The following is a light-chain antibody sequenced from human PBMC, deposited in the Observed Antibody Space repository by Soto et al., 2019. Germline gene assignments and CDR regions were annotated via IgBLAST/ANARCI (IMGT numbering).Light chain of an antibody. Sequence: QSVLTQPPSASGTPGKRVAISCSGSGSNIGSNTVNWYQHLPGTAPKLLIYSNNQRPSGVPDRFSGSKSDTSASLAISGLQSEDEADYYCAACDDSLNGVVFGGGTKLTVL. V-gene: IGLV1-44*01. J-gene: IGLJ3*02. CDR2: SNN. CDR3: AACDDSLNGVV. CDR1: GSNIGSNT.